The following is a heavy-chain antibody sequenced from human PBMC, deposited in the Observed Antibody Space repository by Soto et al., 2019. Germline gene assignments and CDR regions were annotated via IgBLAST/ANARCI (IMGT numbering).Heavy chain of an antibody. J-gene: IGHJ1*01. D-gene: IGHD2-2*02. CDR2: TSYTGNT. Sequence: EKLPHTNTVSGGSITSSEYYWSWIRQFPGQGLQWIAYTSYTGNTNYNPSLQSRVTISLDTSKNQLSLKLTSMTAADTAVYYCVIYMHAGFTDLFSFCGQGTLVIGSA. V-gene: IGHV4-61*08. CDR1: GGSITSSEYY. CDR3: VIYMHAGFTDLFSF.